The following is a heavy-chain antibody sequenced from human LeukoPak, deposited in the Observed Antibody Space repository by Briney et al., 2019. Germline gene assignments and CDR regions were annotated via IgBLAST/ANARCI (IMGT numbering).Heavy chain of an antibody. CDR2: IYYSGST. D-gene: IGHD3-3*01. Sequence: KPSETLSLTCTASGGSISSSSYYWGWIRQPPGKGLEWIGSIYYSGSTYYNPSLKSRVTISVDTSKNQFSLKLSSVTAADTAVYYCAFSPYDSIFDYWGQGTLVTVSS. J-gene: IGHJ4*02. CDR3: AFSPYDSIFDY. CDR1: GGSISSSSYY. V-gene: IGHV4-39*01.